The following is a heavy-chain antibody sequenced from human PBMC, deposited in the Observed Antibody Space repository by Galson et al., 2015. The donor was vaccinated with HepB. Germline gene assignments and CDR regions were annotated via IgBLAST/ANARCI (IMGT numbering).Heavy chain of an antibody. CDR2: ISSSSSTI. CDR3: ARDAPHGTMIVVVTPWYFDL. J-gene: IGHJ2*01. D-gene: IGHD3-22*01. CDR1: GFTFSSYS. Sequence: SLRLSCAASGFTFSSYSMNWVRQAPGKGLEWVSYISSSSSTIYYADSVKGRFTISRDNAKNSLYLQMNSLRDEDTAVYYCARDAPHGTMIVVVTPWYFDLWGRGTLVTVSS. V-gene: IGHV3-48*02.